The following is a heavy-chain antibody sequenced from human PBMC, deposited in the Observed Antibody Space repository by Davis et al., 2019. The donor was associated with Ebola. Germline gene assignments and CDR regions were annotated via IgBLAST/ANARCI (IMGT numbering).Heavy chain of an antibody. Sequence: GESLKISCAAAGFSFTTYSMSWVRQAPGKGLEWVSSINSGSTYVFYADSVKGRFTISRDNAKNSLFLQMNSLRVEDTAVYYCAKSRIAAAVLQHFDYWGQGTLVTVSS. D-gene: IGHD6-13*01. V-gene: IGHV3-21*04. CDR3: AKSRIAAAVLQHFDY. CDR1: GFSFTTYS. CDR2: INSGSTYV. J-gene: IGHJ4*02.